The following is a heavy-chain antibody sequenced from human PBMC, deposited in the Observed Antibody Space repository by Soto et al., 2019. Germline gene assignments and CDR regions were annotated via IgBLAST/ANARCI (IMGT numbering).Heavy chain of an antibody. Sequence: QVQLVQSGAEVKKPGSSVKVSYKASGGTFSSYAISWVRQAPGQGLEWMGGIIPIFGTANYAQKFQGRVTITADESTSTAYMELSSLRSEDTAVYYCASTYDSSGYYYLYLGMDVWGQGTTVTVSS. D-gene: IGHD3-22*01. CDR1: GGTFSSYA. J-gene: IGHJ6*02. CDR3: ASTYDSSGYYYLYLGMDV. V-gene: IGHV1-69*01. CDR2: IIPIFGTA.